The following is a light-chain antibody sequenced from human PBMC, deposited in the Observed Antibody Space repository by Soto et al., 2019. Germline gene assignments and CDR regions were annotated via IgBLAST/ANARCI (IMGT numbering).Light chain of an antibody. CDR1: SSDIGRYNY. Sequence: QSALTQPASVSGSPGQSITISCTGTSSDIGRYNYVSWYQQHPGKAPKLMIFDVSHRPSGVSNRFSASKSGNTASLTISGLQAEDEADYYCSSYTSSSTLFGGGTKVTVL. CDR2: DVS. V-gene: IGLV2-14*01. J-gene: IGLJ2*01. CDR3: SSYTSSSTL.